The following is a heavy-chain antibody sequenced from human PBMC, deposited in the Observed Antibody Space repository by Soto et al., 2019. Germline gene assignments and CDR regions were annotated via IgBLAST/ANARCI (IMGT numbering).Heavy chain of an antibody. V-gene: IGHV3-9*01. Sequence: GGSLRLSCAASGFTFDDYAMHWVRQAPGKGLEWVSGISWNSGSIGYADSVKGRFTISRDNAKNSLYLQMNSLRAEDTAVYYCAKDSSGGYSGSFDYWGQGTLVTVSS. J-gene: IGHJ4*02. CDR3: AKDSSGGYSGSFDY. CDR2: ISWNSGSI. D-gene: IGHD1-26*01. CDR1: GFTFDDYA.